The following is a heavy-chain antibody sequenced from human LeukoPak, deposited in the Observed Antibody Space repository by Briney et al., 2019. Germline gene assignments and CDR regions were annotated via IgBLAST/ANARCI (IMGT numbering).Heavy chain of an antibody. D-gene: IGHD7-27*01. Sequence: GESLKISFKGSGYSFTSYWIGWVRPMPGKGREWMGIIYPGDSDTRYSPSFQGQVTISADKSISTAYLQWSSLKASDTAMYYCASSNWGSGYYYYGMDVWGQGTTVTVSS. J-gene: IGHJ6*02. CDR1: GYSFTSYW. V-gene: IGHV5-51*01. CDR3: ASSNWGSGYYYYGMDV. CDR2: IYPGDSDT.